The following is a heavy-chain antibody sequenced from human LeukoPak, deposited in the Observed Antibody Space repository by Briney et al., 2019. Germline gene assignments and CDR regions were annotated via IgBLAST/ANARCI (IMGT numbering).Heavy chain of an antibody. J-gene: IGHJ4*02. V-gene: IGHV3-20*04. Sequence: GGSLRLSCAASGFTFSSYGMHWVRQAPGKGLEWVSGINWNGDSTGYADSVKGRFTISRDNAKNFLYVQMNSLRAEDTALYYCARGGYYDNSGSADYWGQGTLVTVSS. CDR2: INWNGDST. D-gene: IGHD3-22*01. CDR3: ARGGYYDNSGSADY. CDR1: GFTFSSYG.